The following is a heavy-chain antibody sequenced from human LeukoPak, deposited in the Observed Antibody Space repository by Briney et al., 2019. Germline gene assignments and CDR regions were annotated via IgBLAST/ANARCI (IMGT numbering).Heavy chain of an antibody. J-gene: IGHJ5*02. Sequence: GASVKVSCKASGGTFSSYAISWVRQAPGQGLEWMGGIIPIFGTANYAQKFQGRVTITADESTSTAYMELSSLRSEDTAVYYCALRLGELSTPPDNWFDPWGQGTLVTVSS. CDR3: ALRLGELSTPPDNWFDP. CDR1: GGTFSSYA. D-gene: IGHD3-16*02. V-gene: IGHV1-69*13. CDR2: IIPIFGTA.